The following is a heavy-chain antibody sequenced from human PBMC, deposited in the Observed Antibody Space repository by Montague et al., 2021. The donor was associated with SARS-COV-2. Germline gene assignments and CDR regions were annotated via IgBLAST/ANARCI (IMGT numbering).Heavy chain of an antibody. V-gene: IGHV4-39*01. CDR2: LYYTGST. D-gene: IGHD6-13*01. J-gene: IGHJ5*02. CDR1: GGSISSSSYY. CDR3: ARDSSSWYYWFDP. Sequence: SETLSLTCTVSGGSISSSSYYWGWIRQPPGEGLEWIGCLYYTGSTYYNPSLKSRVTISVDTSKNQFSLKLSSVTAADTAVYYCARDSSSWYYWFDPWGQGTPVTVSS.